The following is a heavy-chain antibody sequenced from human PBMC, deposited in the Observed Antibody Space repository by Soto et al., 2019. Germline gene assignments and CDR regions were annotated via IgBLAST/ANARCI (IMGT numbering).Heavy chain of an antibody. CDR3: ARDQHAPGGDY. D-gene: IGHD3-10*01. CDR2: IYYGGTT. CDR1: GGSISSSYYY. V-gene: IGHV4-39*02. Sequence: QLQLQESGPGLVKPSETLSLTCTVSGGSISSSYYYWGWVRQPPGMGLEWIGFIYYGGTTYYNPSLTSRVTISVDTAQNQFSLKLSSVTAADTAIYYCARDQHAPGGDYWGRGALVTVSS. J-gene: IGHJ4*02.